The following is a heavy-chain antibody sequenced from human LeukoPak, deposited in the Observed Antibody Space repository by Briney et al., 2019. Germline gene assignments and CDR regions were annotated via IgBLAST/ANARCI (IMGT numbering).Heavy chain of an antibody. J-gene: IGHJ4*02. CDR1: GFTFSSYG. CDR2: IWYDGSNK. V-gene: IGHV3-33*06. D-gene: IGHD3-10*01. Sequence: GGSLRLSCAASGFTFSSYGMHWVRQAPGKGLEWVAVIWYDGSNKYYADSVKGRFTISRDNSKNTLYLQMNSLRAEDTAVYYCAKDYQRTWSAGDYWGQGTLVTVSS. CDR3: AKDYQRTWSAGDY.